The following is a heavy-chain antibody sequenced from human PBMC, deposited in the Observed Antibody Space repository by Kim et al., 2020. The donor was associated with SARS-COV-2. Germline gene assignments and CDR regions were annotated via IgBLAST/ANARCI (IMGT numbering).Heavy chain of an antibody. CDR3: ARSITMIVPESAFDF. Sequence: ASVKVSCKASGYPFSSNGITWVRQAPGQGLEWIGWINNYDGNTKYAQKFQGRVTMTTDTSTNTAHTELRSLRSDDTAVYYCARSITMIVPESAFDFWGQGTLVTVSS. D-gene: IGHD3-22*01. CDR2: INNYDGNT. J-gene: IGHJ3*01. CDR1: GYPFSSNG. V-gene: IGHV1-18*01.